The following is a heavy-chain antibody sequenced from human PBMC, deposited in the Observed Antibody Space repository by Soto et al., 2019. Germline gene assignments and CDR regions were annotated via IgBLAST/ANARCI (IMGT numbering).Heavy chain of an antibody. D-gene: IGHD3-22*01. J-gene: IGHJ3*01. CDR2: ISHDGNSH. V-gene: IGHV3-30*18. CDR1: GFSFSNYG. CDR3: VKAQERSAQYFAVVITAFEF. Sequence: GGSLRLSCEGSGFSFSNYGIHWVRQAPGKGLEWVAVISHDGNSHHLADSVRGRFTISRDNSKNTVFLHMTSLRREDSAVYHCVKAQERSAQYFAVVITAFEFWGQGTMAPVS.